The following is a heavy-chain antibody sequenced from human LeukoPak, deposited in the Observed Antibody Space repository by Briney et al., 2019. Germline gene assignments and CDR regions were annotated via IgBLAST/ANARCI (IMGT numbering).Heavy chain of an antibody. Sequence: GGSLRLSCEASGFTFSSYSMTWVRQAPGKGLEWVGFIRSKAYGGTTEYAASVNGRFTISRDDSKSIAYLQMNSLKTEDTAVYYCTRVVTHGPYYFDYWGQGTLVTVSS. V-gene: IGHV3-49*04. CDR2: IRSKAYGGTT. CDR3: TRVVTHGPYYFDY. J-gene: IGHJ4*02. CDR1: GFTFSSYS. D-gene: IGHD2-21*02.